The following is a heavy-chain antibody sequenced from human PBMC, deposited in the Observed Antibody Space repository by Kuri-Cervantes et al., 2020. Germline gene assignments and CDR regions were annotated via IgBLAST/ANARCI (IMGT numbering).Heavy chain of an antibody. D-gene: IGHD1-1*01. CDR2: IYYSGST. CDR1: GGSISSSSYY. J-gene: IGHJ4*02. Sequence: SETLSLTCTVSGGSISSSSYYWGWIRQPPGKGLEWIGSIYYGGSIYYSGSTYYNPSLKSRVTISVDTSKNQFSLTLSSVTAADTAVYYCARVGGQLKTGTTGSDYWGQGTLVTVSS. CDR3: ARVGGQLKTGTTGSDY. V-gene: IGHV4-39*07.